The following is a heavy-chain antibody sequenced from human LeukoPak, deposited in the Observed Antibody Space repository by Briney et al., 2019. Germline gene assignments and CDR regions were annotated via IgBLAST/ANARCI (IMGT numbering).Heavy chain of an antibody. CDR1: GGSIRSYY. D-gene: IGHD3-22*01. Sequence: PSETLSLTCTVSGGSIRSYYWSWIRQPPGKGLEWIGYIYYSGSTNYNPSLKSRVTISVDTSKNQFSLKLSSVTAADTAVYYCARHRAYYYDSSGYFDDWGQGTLVTVSS. J-gene: IGHJ4*02. CDR2: IYYSGST. V-gene: IGHV4-59*08. CDR3: ARHRAYYYDSSGYFDD.